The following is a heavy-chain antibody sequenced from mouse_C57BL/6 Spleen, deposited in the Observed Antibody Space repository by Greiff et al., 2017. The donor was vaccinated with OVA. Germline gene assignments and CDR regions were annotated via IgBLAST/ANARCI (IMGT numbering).Heavy chain of an antibody. CDR1: GYTFTDYE. CDR2: IDPETGGT. Sequence: VQVVESGAELVRPGASVTLSCKASGYTFTDYEMHWVKQTPVHGLEWIGAIDPETGGTAYNQKFKGKAILTADKSSSTAYMELRSLTSEDSAVYYCTRGGLRRFAYWGQGTLVTVSA. D-gene: IGHD2-4*01. J-gene: IGHJ3*01. V-gene: IGHV1-15*01. CDR3: TRGGLRRFAY.